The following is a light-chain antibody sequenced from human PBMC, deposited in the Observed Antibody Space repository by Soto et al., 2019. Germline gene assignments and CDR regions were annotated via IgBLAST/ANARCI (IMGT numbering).Light chain of an antibody. Sequence: QSVLTQPSSVSGGPGQRVTISCTGSSPNIGAGYEVHWYQQLPGTAPKLLIYGNNNRPSGVPDRFSGSKSGTSASLAITGLRAEDEADYYCQSYDSSLSGYVFGIGTKRTVL. CDR1: SPNIGAGYE. CDR3: QSYDSSLSGYV. J-gene: IGLJ1*01. CDR2: GNN. V-gene: IGLV1-40*01.